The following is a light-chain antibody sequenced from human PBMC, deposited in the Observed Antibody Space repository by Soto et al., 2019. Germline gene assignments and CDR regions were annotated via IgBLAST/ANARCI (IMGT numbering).Light chain of an antibody. CDR1: QSVRSY. V-gene: IGKV3-11*01. J-gene: IGKJ2*01. CDR3: PQRSNWPYT. Sequence: EIVLTQSPATLSLSPGERATLSCRASQSVRSYLAWYQQKPGQAPRLLIYEASNRATGIPARFSGSGSGTDLTLTISSLEPEEFAVYYCPQRSNWPYTFGQGTKLEIK. CDR2: EAS.